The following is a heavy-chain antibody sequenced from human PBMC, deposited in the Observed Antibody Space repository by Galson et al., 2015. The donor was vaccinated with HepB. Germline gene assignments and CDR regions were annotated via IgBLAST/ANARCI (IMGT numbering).Heavy chain of an antibody. V-gene: IGHV4-39*06. Sequence: LSLTCTVSGVSIRSSLHYWVWVRQPPEKGLEWIGSVYYTGNTYYKSSLKSRVTISADMSKNQFTLKMNSVTAADTAVYYCARAAGDTSTYANDYWGQGTLVTVAS. CDR3: ARAAGDTSTYANDY. CDR2: VYYTGNT. J-gene: IGHJ4*02. D-gene: IGHD2-2*01. CDR1: GVSIRSSLHY.